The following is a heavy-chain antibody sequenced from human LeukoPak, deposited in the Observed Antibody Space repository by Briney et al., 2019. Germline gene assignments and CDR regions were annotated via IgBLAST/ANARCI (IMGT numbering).Heavy chain of an antibody. J-gene: IGHJ4*02. CDR3: ARGRPVGETRDPFDY. D-gene: IGHD1-26*01. Sequence: ASVKVSCKTSGYTSSSYYMHWVRQAPGQGLEWMEIINPRGGSTTYPQKFQDRITMTRDTSTTTVHLEVSSLTSEDTAVYYCARGRPVGETRDPFDYWGQGTLVTVSS. CDR1: GYTSSSYY. CDR2: INPRGGST. V-gene: IGHV1-46*01.